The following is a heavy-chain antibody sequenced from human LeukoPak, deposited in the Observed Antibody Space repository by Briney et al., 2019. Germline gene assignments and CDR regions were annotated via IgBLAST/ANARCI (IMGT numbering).Heavy chain of an antibody. CDR1: GGSISSYY. D-gene: IGHD3-22*01. Sequence: SETLSLTCTVSGGSISSYYWSWIRQPPGKGLEWIGYIYYSGSTNYSPSLKSRVTISVDTSKNQFSLKLSSVTAADTAVYYCARGYDTPPYYYGMDVWGQGTTVTVSS. CDR3: ARGYDTPPYYYGMDV. J-gene: IGHJ6*02. CDR2: IYYSGST. V-gene: IGHV4-59*01.